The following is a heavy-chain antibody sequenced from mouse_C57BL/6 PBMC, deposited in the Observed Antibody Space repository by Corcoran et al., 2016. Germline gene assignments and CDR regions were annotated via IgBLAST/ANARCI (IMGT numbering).Heavy chain of an antibody. J-gene: IGHJ3*01. CDR3: ARERGDGYSWFSY. CDR1: GYTFPDYF. V-gene: IGHV1-76*01. D-gene: IGHD2-3*01. Sequence: QVQLKQSGAELVRPGASVTLSCKASGYTFPDYFINWVKQRPGQGLEWIARIYPGSGNTYYNEKFKGKATLTAEKSSSTAYMQLSSLTSEDSAVYFCARERGDGYSWFSYWGQGTLVTVSA. CDR2: IYPGSGNT.